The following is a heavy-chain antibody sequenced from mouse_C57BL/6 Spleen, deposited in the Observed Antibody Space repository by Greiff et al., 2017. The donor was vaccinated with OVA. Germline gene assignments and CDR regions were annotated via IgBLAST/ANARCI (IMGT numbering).Heavy chain of an antibody. Sequence: VQLQQSGPELVKPGASVKMSCKASGYTFTDYNMHWVKQSHGKSLEWIGYINPNNGGTSYNQKFKGKATLTVNKSSSTAYMELRSLTSEDSAVYYCARGDGTLYYFDYWGQGTTLTVSS. V-gene: IGHV1-22*01. CDR1: GYTFTDYN. J-gene: IGHJ2*01. CDR2: INPNNGGT. D-gene: IGHD2-1*01. CDR3: ARGDGTLYYFDY.